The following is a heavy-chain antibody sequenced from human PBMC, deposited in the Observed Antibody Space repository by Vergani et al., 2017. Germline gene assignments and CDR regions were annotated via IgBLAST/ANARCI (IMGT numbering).Heavy chain of an antibody. J-gene: IGHJ4*02. CDR3: AKDRVVARLGRIPELDY. CDR1: GFTFGDYA. Sequence: EVQLVESGGGLVQPGRSLGLSCTASGFTFGDYAMSWVRQAPGTGLEWVGFIRSKAYGGTTEYAASVKGRFTISRDDSKSIAYLQMNSLRAEDTAVYYCAKDRVVARLGRIPELDYWGQGTLVTVSS. D-gene: IGHD3-3*01. CDR2: IRSKAYGGTT. V-gene: IGHV3-49*04.